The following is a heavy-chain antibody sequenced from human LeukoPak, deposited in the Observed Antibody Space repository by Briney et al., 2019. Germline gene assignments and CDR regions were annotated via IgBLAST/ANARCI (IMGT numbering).Heavy chain of an antibody. CDR3: ARELGSGYYRYFDY. D-gene: IGHD3-22*01. J-gene: IGHJ4*02. CDR1: GYTFTSYY. Sequence: GASVKVSCKASGYTFTSYYIHWVRQAPGQGLGWMGWINPNSGGTNFAQKFQGRVSMTRDTSISTAYMELSRLRSDDTAVYYCARELGSGYYRYFDYWGQGTLVTVSS. CDR2: INPNSGGT. V-gene: IGHV1-2*02.